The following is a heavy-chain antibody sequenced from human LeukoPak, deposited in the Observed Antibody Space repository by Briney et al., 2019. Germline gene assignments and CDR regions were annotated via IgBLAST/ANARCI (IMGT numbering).Heavy chain of an antibody. CDR1: GGSISSSSYY. Sequence: PSETLSLTCTVSGGSISSSSYYWGWIRQPPGKGLEWIGSIYYSGSTYYNPSLKSRVTISVGTSKNQFSLKLSSVTAADTAVYYCSFDYDILTGYVYGMDVWGQGTTVTVSS. D-gene: IGHD3-9*01. CDR3: SFDYDILTGYVYGMDV. J-gene: IGHJ6*02. V-gene: IGHV4-39*01. CDR2: IYYSGST.